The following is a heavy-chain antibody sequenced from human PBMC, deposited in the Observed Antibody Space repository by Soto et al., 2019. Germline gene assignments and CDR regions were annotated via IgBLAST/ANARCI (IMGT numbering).Heavy chain of an antibody. J-gene: IGHJ6*02. CDR2: ISVGGTI. Sequence: VQLVESGGGVVQPGGSLRLSCAASGFTFSSYEMNWVRQAPGKGLEWVSYISVGGTIYYADSVKGRFTISRDNAKNSLYLQMNSLRAEDTAVYYCARDAPSADFWSGYSYGMDVWGQGTTVTVSS. CDR3: ARDAPSADFWSGYSYGMDV. CDR1: GFTFSSYE. V-gene: IGHV3-48*03. D-gene: IGHD3-3*01.